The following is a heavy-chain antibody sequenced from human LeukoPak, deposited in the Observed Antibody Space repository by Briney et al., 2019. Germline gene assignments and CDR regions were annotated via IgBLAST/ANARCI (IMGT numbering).Heavy chain of an antibody. Sequence: ASVKVSCKASGFTFTSSAVQWVRRARGPQGEWIGWIVVGSSNTNYAQMLQERVIIAGDMSTSTAYMELSSLRAEETVVYYCAADRGYSGSDYWGQGTLVTVSS. CDR2: IVVGSSNT. J-gene: IGHJ4*02. V-gene: IGHV1-58*01. CDR3: AADRGYSGSDY. CDR1: GFTFTSSA. D-gene: IGHD1-26*01.